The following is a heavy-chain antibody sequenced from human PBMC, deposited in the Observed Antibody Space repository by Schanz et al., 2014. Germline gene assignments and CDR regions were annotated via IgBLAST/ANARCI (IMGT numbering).Heavy chain of an antibody. D-gene: IGHD3-3*01. Sequence: EVQLLESGGGLVQPGGSLRLSCAASGFTFSAYAMTWVRQAPGKGLEWVSYVSRSTPDIYYADSVKGRFTMSRDNAKNSVFLQMNSLRAEDTAVYYCVRDSFFAFDYWGQGTLVTGSS. CDR3: VRDSFFAFDY. CDR2: VSRSTPDI. V-gene: IGHV3-48*01. J-gene: IGHJ4*02. CDR1: GFTFSAYA.